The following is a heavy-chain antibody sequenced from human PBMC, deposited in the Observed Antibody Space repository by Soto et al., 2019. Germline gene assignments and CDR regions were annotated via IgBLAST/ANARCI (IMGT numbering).Heavy chain of an antibody. CDR2: IFSNGRK. CDR1: GFSLNIAGMG. Sequence: QVTLKESGPVLVKPTETLTLTCTVSGFSLNIAGMGVTWIRQPPGKALEWLAHIFSNGRKSYSTSLKNRLTISKDTSKSQVVLTMTNVDPVDTATYYCARIGVAYEILTASYTNFDYWGQGALVTVSS. V-gene: IGHV2-26*01. J-gene: IGHJ4*02. D-gene: IGHD3-9*01. CDR3: ARIGVAYEILTASYTNFDY.